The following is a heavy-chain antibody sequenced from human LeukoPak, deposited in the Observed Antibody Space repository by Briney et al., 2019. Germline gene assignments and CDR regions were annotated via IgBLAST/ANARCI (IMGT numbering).Heavy chain of an antibody. V-gene: IGHV3-7*01. CDR2: INQDGSVK. Sequence: GGSLRLSCGASGFTFSNYWMTWVRQAPGKGLEWVANINQDGSVKYYADSVKGRFTMSRDNAKESLYLQMNSLRAEDTAVHFCARIGYSSSSLDFWGRGTLVIVFS. CDR1: GFTFSNYW. J-gene: IGHJ4*02. D-gene: IGHD6-6*01. CDR3: ARIGYSSSSLDF.